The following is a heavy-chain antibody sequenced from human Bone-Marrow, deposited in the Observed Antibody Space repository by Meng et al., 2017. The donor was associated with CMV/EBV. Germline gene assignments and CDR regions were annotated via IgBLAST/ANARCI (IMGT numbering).Heavy chain of an antibody. CDR2: ISTTSSYI. V-gene: IGHV3-21*01. Sequence: GESLKISCAASGFTFSTSGMNWVRQAPGKGLEWVSYISTTSSYIYYADSLKGRFTISRDNAKNSLYLQMNSLRAEDTAVYYCARVGWELNGHGAFDIWGQGTMVTVSS. CDR1: GFTFSTSG. D-gene: IGHD1-26*01. CDR3: ARVGWELNGHGAFDI. J-gene: IGHJ3*02.